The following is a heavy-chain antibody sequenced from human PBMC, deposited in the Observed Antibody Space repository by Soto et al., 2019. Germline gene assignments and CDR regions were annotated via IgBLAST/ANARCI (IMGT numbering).Heavy chain of an antibody. J-gene: IGHJ3*02. D-gene: IGHD6-19*01. CDR3: ARRPMVGPVAENAFDI. CDR1: GGSISSSSYY. CDR2: VYYSGTT. V-gene: IGHV4-39*01. Sequence: TSDTLSLTCSVSGGSISSSSYYCNWIRQSPGKGLERIGSVYYSGTTYYNPSLKRRVTISVDTYNQFSLKLSSVTAADTAYYFCARRPMVGPVAENAFDIWGQGTRVTVSS.